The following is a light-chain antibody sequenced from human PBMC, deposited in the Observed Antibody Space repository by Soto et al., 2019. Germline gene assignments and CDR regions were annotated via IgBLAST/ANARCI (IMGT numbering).Light chain of an antibody. J-gene: IGLJ3*02. V-gene: IGLV2-14*01. CDR1: RSDIGYYNY. CDR2: EVS. CDR3: SSYEDSSILV. Sequence: QSALTQPASVSGSPGQSITISCTGTRSDIGYYNYVSWYQQHPGKAPKVIIYEVSNRPSGVSDRFSGSKSGNTASLTISGLQAEDEGDYYCSSYEDSSILVFGGGTQLTV.